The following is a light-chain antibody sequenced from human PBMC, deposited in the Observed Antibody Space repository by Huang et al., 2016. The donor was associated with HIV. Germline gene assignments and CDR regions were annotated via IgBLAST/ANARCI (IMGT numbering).Light chain of an antibody. V-gene: IGKV1-39*01. Sequence: DIQMTQSPSSLSASVGDRVTITCRASHSISSYLNWYQQHPGKAPKLLIYAASTLQSGVPSRVSGSGAGTDFTLTISSLQAEDFATYYCQQSYSTPRTFGQGTKLDI. CDR2: AAS. CDR1: HSISSY. CDR3: QQSYSTPRT. J-gene: IGKJ2*01.